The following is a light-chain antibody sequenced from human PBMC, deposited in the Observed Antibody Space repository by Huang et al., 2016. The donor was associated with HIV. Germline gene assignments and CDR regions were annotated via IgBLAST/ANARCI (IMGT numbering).Light chain of an antibody. V-gene: IGKV4-1*01. CDR3: QQYYSTPQT. J-gene: IGKJ2*01. CDR1: QSVLYSSNNKNY. Sequence: IVMTQSPDSLAVSLGERATINCKSSQSVLYSSNNKNYLAWYQQKPGQPPKLLIYWAATRESGVPDRVSGSGSGTDFTLTISSLQAEDVAVYYCQQYYSTPQTFGQGTKLEIK. CDR2: WAA.